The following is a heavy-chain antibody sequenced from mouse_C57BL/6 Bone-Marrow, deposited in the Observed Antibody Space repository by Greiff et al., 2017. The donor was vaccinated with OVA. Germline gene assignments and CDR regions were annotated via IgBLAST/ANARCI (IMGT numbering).Heavy chain of an antibody. CDR1: GYTFTSYW. CDR2: IDPSDSYT. J-gene: IGHJ2*01. CDR3: ARSIYDGYYGLYYFDY. V-gene: IGHV1-69*01. Sequence: QVQLQQPGAELVMPGASVKLSCKASGYTFTSYWMHWVKQRPGQGLEWIGEIDPSDSYTNYNQKFKDKSTLTVDKSSSTAYMQLSSLTSEDSAVYYCARSIYDGYYGLYYFDYWGQGTTLTVSS. D-gene: IGHD2-3*01.